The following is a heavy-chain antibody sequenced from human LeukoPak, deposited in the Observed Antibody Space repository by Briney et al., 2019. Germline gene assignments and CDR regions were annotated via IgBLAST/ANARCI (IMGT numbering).Heavy chain of an antibody. CDR1: GGSISSGGYS. V-gene: IGHV4-31*03. Sequence: SETLSLTCTVSGGSISSGGYSWSWIRQHPGKGLEWIGYIYYSGSTYYNPPLKSRVSISVDTSKNQFSLKLSSVTAADTAVYYCASGLVVPAADLRGWFDPWVQGTLVTVSS. CDR2: IYYSGST. CDR3: ASGLVVPAADLRGWFDP. J-gene: IGHJ5*02. D-gene: IGHD2-2*01.